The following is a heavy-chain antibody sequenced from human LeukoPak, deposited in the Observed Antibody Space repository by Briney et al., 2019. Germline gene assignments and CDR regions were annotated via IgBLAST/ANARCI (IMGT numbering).Heavy chain of an antibody. V-gene: IGHV3-20*04. D-gene: IGHD1-7*01. Sequence: PGGSLRLSCAASGFTFSSYEMNWVRQVPGKGLEWVSGINWNGGSTGYADSVKGRFTISRDNAKNSLFLQMNSLRAEDTAVYYCARGQENYGYTFDYWGQGTLVTVSS. CDR2: INWNGGST. J-gene: IGHJ4*02. CDR3: ARGQENYGYTFDY. CDR1: GFTFSSYE.